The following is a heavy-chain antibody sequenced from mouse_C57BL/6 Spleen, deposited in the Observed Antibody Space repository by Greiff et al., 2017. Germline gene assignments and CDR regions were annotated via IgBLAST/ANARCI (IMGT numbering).Heavy chain of an antibody. V-gene: IGHV3-1*01. CDR3: AREGTGPFDY. CDR2: ISYSGST. D-gene: IGHD4-1*01. CDR1: GYSITSGYD. J-gene: IGHJ2*01. Sequence: EVQGVESGPGMVKPSQSLSLTCTVTGYSITSGYDWHWIRHFPGNKLEWMGYISYSGSTNYNPSLKSRISITHDTSKNHFFLKLNSVTTEDTATYDCAREGTGPFDYWGQGTTLTVSS.